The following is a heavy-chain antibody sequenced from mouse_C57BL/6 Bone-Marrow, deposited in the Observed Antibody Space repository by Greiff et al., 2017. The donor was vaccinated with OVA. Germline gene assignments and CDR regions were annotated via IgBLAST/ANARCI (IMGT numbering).Heavy chain of an antibody. J-gene: IGHJ2*01. CDR3: ARHEDGYYASYFDY. CDR2: IYPGDGDT. CDR1: GYAFSSSW. Sequence: QVQLQQSGPELVKPGASVKISCKASGYAFSSSWMNWVKQRPGKGLEWIGRIYPGDGDTTYNGKFKGKATLTAAKSSSTAYMQLSSLTSEDSAVYFCARHEDGYYASYFDYWGQGTTLTVSS. V-gene: IGHV1-82*01. D-gene: IGHD2-3*01.